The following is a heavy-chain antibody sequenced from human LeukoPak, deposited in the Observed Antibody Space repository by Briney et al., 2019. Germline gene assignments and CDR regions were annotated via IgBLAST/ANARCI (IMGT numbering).Heavy chain of an antibody. J-gene: IGHJ4*02. Sequence: SETLSHTCTVSGGSINNHFWSWIRQPPGKGLEWVGHIFHSGSTDSNPSLKSRVTISIDTSKKQFCLKLTSVSAADTAVYFCARADRVTHFDYWGQGTLVTVSS. CDR1: GGSINNHF. CDR3: ARADRVTHFDY. V-gene: IGHV4-59*11. CDR2: IFHSGST. D-gene: IGHD2-21*02.